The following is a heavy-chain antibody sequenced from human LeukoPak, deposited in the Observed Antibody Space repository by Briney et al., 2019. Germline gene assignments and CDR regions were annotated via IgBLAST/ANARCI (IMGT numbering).Heavy chain of an antibody. D-gene: IGHD3-10*01. V-gene: IGHV3-74*01. J-gene: IGHJ4*02. CDR3: ARDIVSGSGSLDY. CDR2: VKSDVSNP. CDR1: RFSFSNYW. Sequence: PGGSLRLSCAASRFSFSNYWMHWVRHAPGKGLVWVSRVKSDVSNPRYADSVKGRFTISRENAENMLYLQMNTLGAEDTAVYYCARDIVSGSGSLDYWGQGTLVTVSS.